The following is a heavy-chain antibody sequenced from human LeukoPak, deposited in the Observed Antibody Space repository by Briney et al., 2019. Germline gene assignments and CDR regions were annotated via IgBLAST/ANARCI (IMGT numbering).Heavy chain of an antibody. V-gene: IGHV1-69*05. CDR2: IIPIFGTA. J-gene: IGHJ3*02. Sequence: SVKVSCKASGGTFSSYAISWVRQAPGQGLVWMGGIIPIFGTANYAQKLQGRVTMTTDTSTSTAYMELRSLRSDDTAVYYCARGVGRLLWFGELLYLDAFDIWGQGTMVTVSS. CDR1: GGTFSSYA. D-gene: IGHD3-10*01. CDR3: ARGVGRLLWFGELLYLDAFDI.